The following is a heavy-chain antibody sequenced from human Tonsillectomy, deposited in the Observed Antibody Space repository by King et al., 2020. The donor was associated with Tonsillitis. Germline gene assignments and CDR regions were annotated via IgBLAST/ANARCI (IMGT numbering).Heavy chain of an antibody. D-gene: IGHD3-16*01. CDR1: GGSISSSIYY. Sequence: QLQESGPGLVKPSETLSLTCTVSGGSISSSIYYWGWIRQPPGKGLEWIGSIFYSGITYYNPSLKSRVTISVDTSKNQFSLKLSSLTAADTAVYYCARLTYYDFVWGTYLDAFDIWGQGTMVTVSS. CDR2: IFYSGIT. CDR3: ARLTYYDFVWGTYLDAFDI. J-gene: IGHJ3*02. V-gene: IGHV4-39*01.